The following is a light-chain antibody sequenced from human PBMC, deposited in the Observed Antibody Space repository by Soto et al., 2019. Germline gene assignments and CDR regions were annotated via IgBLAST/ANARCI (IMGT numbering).Light chain of an antibody. J-gene: IGLJ2*01. CDR2: EDN. V-gene: IGLV6-57*03. Sequence: NFMLTQPHSVSESPGKTVTISCTRSSGSIASNYVQWYQQRPGSAPTTAIYEDNQRPSGVPDRFSGSIDSSSNSASLTISGLKTEDEADYYCQSYDSSEWVFGGGTKLTVL. CDR3: QSYDSSEWV. CDR1: SGSIASNY.